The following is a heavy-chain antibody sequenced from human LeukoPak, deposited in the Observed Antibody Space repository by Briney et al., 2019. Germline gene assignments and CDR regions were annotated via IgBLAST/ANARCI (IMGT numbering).Heavy chain of an antibody. J-gene: IGHJ4*02. Sequence: GGSLSLSCAVSGFTFSRYAMSWVRQASGKGLEWVSAISGNCDSTYYADSVKGRFTISRDNSKNTLYLEMNSLRAEHTAVCHCAKDRRLPDYWGQGTLVTVSS. CDR3: AKDRRLPDY. CDR1: GFTFSRYA. CDR2: ISGNCDST. D-gene: IGHD4-11*01. V-gene: IGHV3-23*01.